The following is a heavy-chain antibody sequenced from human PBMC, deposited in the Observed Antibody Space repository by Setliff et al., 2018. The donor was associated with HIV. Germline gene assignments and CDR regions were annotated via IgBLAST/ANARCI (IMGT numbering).Heavy chain of an antibody. V-gene: IGHV4-34*01. J-gene: IGHJ4*02. CDR1: GGSFSGYY. D-gene: IGHD6-13*01. CDR2: INHSRRT. CDR3: ARESPGSSWFYFDF. Sequence: SETLSLTCAVYGGSFSGYYWSWIRRPPGKGLEWIGEINHSRRTKYNPSLKSRVTISVDTSKNQFSLKLGSVTAADTAVYYCARESPGSSWFYFDFWGQGTLVTVSS.